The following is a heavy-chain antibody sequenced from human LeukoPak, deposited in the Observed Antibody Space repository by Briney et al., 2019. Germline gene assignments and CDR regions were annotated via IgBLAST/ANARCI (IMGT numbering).Heavy chain of an antibody. CDR1: GGSISTYY. V-gene: IGHV4-59*08. CDR3: ARAPIPGYGHYYFDY. J-gene: IGHJ4*02. D-gene: IGHD2-15*01. Sequence: KPSETLSLTCTVSGGSISTYYWSWIRQPPGKGLEWIGYIYYSGSTNYNPALKSRVTISVDTTKNQFSLKLTTVPAADTAVDYCARAPIPGYGHYYFDYWGQGTLVTVSS. CDR2: IYYSGST.